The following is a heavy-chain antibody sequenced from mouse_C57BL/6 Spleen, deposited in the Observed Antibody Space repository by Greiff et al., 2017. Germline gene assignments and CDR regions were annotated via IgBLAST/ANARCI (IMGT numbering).Heavy chain of an antibody. CDR1: GYAFSSYW. D-gene: IGHD2-4*01. V-gene: IGHV1-80*01. CDR2: IYPGDGDT. CDR3: ARSPYDYDGGDDY. Sequence: VKLMESGAELVKPGASVKISCKASGYAFSSYWMNWVKQRPGKGLEWIGQIYPGDGDTNYNGKFKGKATLTADKSSSTAYMQLSSLTSEDSAVYFCARSPYDYDGGDDYWGQGTTLTVSS. J-gene: IGHJ2*01.